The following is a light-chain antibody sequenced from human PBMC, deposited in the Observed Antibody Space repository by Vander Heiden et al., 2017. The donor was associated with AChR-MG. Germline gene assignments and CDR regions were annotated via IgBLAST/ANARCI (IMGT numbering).Light chain of an antibody. CDR3: RQGTHWPWT. J-gene: IGKJ1*01. V-gene: IGKV2-30*02. Sequence: DVVMTQSPLSLPVTLGQPASISCRSSQSLAHSDGNTYLNWFQQRPGQSPRRLIYKVSNRDSGVPDRFSGSGSGTDFTLKISRVEAEDVGVYYCRQGTHWPWTFGQGTKVEIK. CDR1: QSLAHSDGNTY. CDR2: KVS.